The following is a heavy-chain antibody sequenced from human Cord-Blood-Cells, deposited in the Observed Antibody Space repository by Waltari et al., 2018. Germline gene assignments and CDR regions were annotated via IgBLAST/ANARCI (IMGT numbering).Heavy chain of an antibody. D-gene: IGHD6-13*01. J-gene: IGHJ3*02. CDR3: ARYPVGIAAAGSAFDI. CDR2: IYHSGST. CDR1: GGSIRSSNC. Sequence: QVQLQESGPGLVKPSGTLSLTCAVSGGSIRSSNCSSWVRQPPGKGLEWIGEIYHSGSTNYNPSLKSRVTISVDKSKNQFSLKLSSVTAADTAVYYCARYPVGIAAAGSAFDIWGQGTMVTVSS. V-gene: IGHV4-4*02.